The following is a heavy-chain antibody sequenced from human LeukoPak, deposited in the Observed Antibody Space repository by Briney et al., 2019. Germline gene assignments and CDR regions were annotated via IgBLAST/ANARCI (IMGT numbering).Heavy chain of an antibody. CDR2: ISYDGSNK. J-gene: IGHJ4*02. D-gene: IGHD3-22*01. CDR3: AKSGWLLVGGGYDY. CDR1: GFTFSSYG. Sequence: GGSLRLSCAASGFTFSSYGMHWVRQAPGKGLEWVAVISYDGSNKYYADSVKGRFTISRDNSKNTLYLQMNSLRAEDTAVYYCAKSGWLLVGGGYDYWGQGTLVTVSS. V-gene: IGHV3-30*18.